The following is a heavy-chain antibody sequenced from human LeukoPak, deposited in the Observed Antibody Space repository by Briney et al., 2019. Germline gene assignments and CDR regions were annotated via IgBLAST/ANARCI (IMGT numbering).Heavy chain of an antibody. CDR1: GGSFSGYY. CDR3: ARMVSGYYYYMDV. CDR2: INHSGST. V-gene: IGHV4-34*01. Sequence: SETLSLTCAVYGGSFSGYYWSWIRQPPGKGLEWIGEINHSGSTNYNPSLKSRVTISVDTSKNQFSLKLSSVTAADTAVYYCARMVSGYYYYMDVWGKGTTVTISS. J-gene: IGHJ6*03. D-gene: IGHD1-14*01.